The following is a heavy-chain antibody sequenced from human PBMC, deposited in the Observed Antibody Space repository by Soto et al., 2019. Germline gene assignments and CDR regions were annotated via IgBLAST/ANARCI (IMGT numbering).Heavy chain of an antibody. CDR2: MNPNSGNT. D-gene: IGHD3-10*01. Sequence: QVQLVQSGAEVKKSGASVKVSCKASGYNFTTYDINWVRQATGQGLEWMGWMNPNSGNTGSTQKFQGRVTMTRDTSISTAYMELSSLTSEDTAVYYCARRLSTRNFYYYMDVWGKGTTVTVSS. J-gene: IGHJ6*03. CDR1: GYNFTTYD. V-gene: IGHV1-8*01. CDR3: ARRLSTRNFYYYMDV.